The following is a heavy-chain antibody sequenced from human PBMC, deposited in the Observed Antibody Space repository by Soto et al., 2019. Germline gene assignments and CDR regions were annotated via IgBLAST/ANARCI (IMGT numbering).Heavy chain of an antibody. CDR2: ISSNGGST. CDR1: GFTFSSYA. V-gene: IGHV3-64*01. Sequence: GGSLRLSCAASGFTFSSYAMHWVRQAPGKGLEYVSAISSNGGSTYYANSVRGRFTISRDNSKNTLYLQMGSLRAEDMAVYYCARPPSAVAGTVFSGPTFDSWGQGPLVTVSS. J-gene: IGHJ4*02. D-gene: IGHD6-19*01. CDR3: ARPPSAVAGTVFSGPTFDS.